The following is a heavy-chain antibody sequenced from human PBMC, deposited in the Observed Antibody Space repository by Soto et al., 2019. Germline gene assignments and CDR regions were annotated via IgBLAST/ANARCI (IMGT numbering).Heavy chain of an antibody. CDR3: ARVTIRSQPVTLGMDV. Sequence: QVQLVESGGGVVQPGRSLTLSCAASGFTFSNYVMHWVRQAPVKGLEWVADISFDGNNKYYLDSVKGRFTVSRDNSKNTLYLQMNSLRVEDTAVYYCARVTIRSQPVTLGMDVWGQGTTVTVSS. D-gene: IGHD4-17*01. J-gene: IGHJ6*02. CDR2: ISFDGNNK. V-gene: IGHV3-30-3*01. CDR1: GFTFSNYV.